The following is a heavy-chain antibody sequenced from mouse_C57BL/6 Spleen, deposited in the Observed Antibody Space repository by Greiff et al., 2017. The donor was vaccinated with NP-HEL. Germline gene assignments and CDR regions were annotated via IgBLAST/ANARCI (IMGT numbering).Heavy chain of an antibody. D-gene: IGHD1-1*01. CDR2: IYPGNSDT. V-gene: IGHV1-5*01. J-gene: IGHJ2*01. Sequence: EVQLQQSGTVLARPGASVKMSCKTSGYTFTSYWMHWVKQRPGQGLEWIGAIYPGNSDTSYNQKFKGKAKLTAVTSASTSYMDLSSLTNEDSAVYYCTRDLYGSIYFDYWGQGTTLTVSS. CDR3: TRDLYGSIYFDY. CDR1: GYTFTSYW.